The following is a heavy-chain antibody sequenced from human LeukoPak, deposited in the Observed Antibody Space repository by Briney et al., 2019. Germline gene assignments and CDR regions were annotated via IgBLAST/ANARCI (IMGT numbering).Heavy chain of an antibody. D-gene: IGHD1-26*01. Sequence: PGGSLRLSCAASGFTFSSYWMHWVRQAPGKGLVWVSRINSDGSSTSYADSVKGRFTISRDNAKNTLYLQMNSLRAEDTAVYYCATGGGNYPFSDAFDIWGQGTMVTVSS. CDR2: INSDGSST. J-gene: IGHJ3*02. V-gene: IGHV3-74*01. CDR3: ATGGGNYPFSDAFDI. CDR1: GFTFSSYW.